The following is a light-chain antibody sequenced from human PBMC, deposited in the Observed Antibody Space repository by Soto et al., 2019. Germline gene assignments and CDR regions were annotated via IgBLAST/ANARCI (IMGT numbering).Light chain of an antibody. V-gene: IGKV3-11*01. CDR2: DAS. Sequence: EIVLTQSPATLSLSPGERATLSCRASQSVSSYLAWYQQKPGQAPRLLSYDASNRATGIPARFSGSGSGTDFTLTISSLEPEDFSVYYCQQRSNWVTFGPGTKVD. CDR3: QQRSNWVT. J-gene: IGKJ3*01. CDR1: QSVSSY.